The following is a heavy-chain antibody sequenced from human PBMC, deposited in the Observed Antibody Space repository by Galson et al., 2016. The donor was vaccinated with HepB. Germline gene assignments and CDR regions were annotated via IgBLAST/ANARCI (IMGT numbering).Heavy chain of an antibody. CDR2: IHYSGST. CDR3: AGNNDILTRSSYDY. CDR1: GGSISSSSYY. D-gene: IGHD3-9*01. J-gene: IGHJ4*02. Sequence: ETLSLTCTVSGGSISSSSYYWGWIRQPPGKGLEWIGSIHYSGSTYYNPSLKSRVTISVDKSKNQFSLKLSSVTAADTAVYYCAGNNDILTRSSYDYWGQGTLVTFSS. V-gene: IGHV4-39*01.